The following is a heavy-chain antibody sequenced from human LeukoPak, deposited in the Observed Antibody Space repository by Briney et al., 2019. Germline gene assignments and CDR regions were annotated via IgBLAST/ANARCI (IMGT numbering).Heavy chain of an antibody. D-gene: IGHD3-16*01. J-gene: IGHJ3*02. CDR3: AKDASERSWGDAFDI. CDR1: GFTFSSYA. V-gene: IGHV3-23*01. Sequence: GGSLRLSCAASGFTFSSYAMTWVRQAPGKRLEWVSTISLSGGSTYYGASVKGRFTMSRDNSKNMLYLQMDSLRAEDTAIYHCAKDASERSWGDAFDIWGQGTMVTVSS. CDR2: ISLSGGST.